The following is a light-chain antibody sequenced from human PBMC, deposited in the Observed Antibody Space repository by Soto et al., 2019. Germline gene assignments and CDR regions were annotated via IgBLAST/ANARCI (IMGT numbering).Light chain of an antibody. J-gene: IGKJ3*01. V-gene: IGKV2-40*01. CDR1: QTLFNSDDANTY. Sequence: DVVVTQTPLYLPVTPGEPASISCRSSQTLFNSDDANTYLDWYLQKPGQSPQLLIYALSYRASGVPDRFSGSGSGTDVTGRVSGVEAGGVGVYYWMQRMEFPLTVGPGTKVDIK. CDR3: MQRMEFPLT. CDR2: ALS.